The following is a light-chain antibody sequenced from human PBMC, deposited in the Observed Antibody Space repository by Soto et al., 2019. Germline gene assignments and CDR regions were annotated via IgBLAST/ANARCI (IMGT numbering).Light chain of an antibody. CDR1: SSDVGRYNT. CDR2: EVT. Sequence: QSALTQPASVFGSPGQTITISCTGTSSDVGRYNTVSWYQHHPGKAPKLIIYEVTHRPAGISDRFSASKSGNTASLTISGLQAEDEADYYCNSLRVNHLYVFGSGTKVTVL. J-gene: IGLJ1*01. V-gene: IGLV2-14*01. CDR3: NSLRVNHLYV.